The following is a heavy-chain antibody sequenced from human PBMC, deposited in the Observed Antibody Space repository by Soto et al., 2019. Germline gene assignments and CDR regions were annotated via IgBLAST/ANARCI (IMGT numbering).Heavy chain of an antibody. CDR2: IIPIFGTA. V-gene: IGHV1-69*13. CDR3: ARVPSENVDTAMVIDY. Sequence: SVKVSCKASGGTFSSYAISWVRQAPGQGLEWMGGIIPIFGTANYAQKFQGRVTITADESTSTAYMELSSLRSEDTAVYYCARVPSENVDTAMVIDYWGQGTLVTVSS. CDR1: GGTFSSYA. D-gene: IGHD5-18*01. J-gene: IGHJ4*02.